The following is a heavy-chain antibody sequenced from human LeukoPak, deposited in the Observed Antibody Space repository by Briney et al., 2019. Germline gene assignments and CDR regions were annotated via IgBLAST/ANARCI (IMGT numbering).Heavy chain of an antibody. CDR1: GFTVSSKY. D-gene: IGHD3-22*01. CDR2: IYSGGST. Sequence: GGSLRLSCAASGFTVSSKYMSWVRQAPGKGLEWVSVIYSGGSTYYVDSVKGRFTISRDNAKNSLYLQMNSLRAEDTAVYYCARGSTYYDSSGQVPFDYWGQGTLVTVSS. CDR3: ARGSTYYDSSGQVPFDY. V-gene: IGHV3-53*01. J-gene: IGHJ4*02.